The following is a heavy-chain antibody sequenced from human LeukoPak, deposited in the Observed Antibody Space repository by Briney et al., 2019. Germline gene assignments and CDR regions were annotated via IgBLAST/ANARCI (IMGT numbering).Heavy chain of an antibody. D-gene: IGHD5-18*01. CDR2: IRYDGSNK. J-gene: IGHJ5*02. CDR3: GRRATTERGHRYGLDL. Sequence: TGGSLSLSCSASGFTFSSYVMHWVRPAPGKGLEGVAFIRYDGSNKYYAHSVKGRFTISRDNSKNTLYLQMNSLRAEDTAVYYCGRRATTERGHRYGLDLWGQGTLVTVSS. CDR1: GFTFSSYV. V-gene: IGHV3-30*02.